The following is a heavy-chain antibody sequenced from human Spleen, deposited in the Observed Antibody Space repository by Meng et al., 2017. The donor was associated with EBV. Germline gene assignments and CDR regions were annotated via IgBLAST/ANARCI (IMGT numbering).Heavy chain of an antibody. D-gene: IGHD6-19*01. CDR2: ISHSGTT. CDR3: ASVSNSGWHRFDF. V-gene: IGHV4-34*01. J-gene: IGHJ5*01. Sequence: QVQLQQWGAXLLKLXXXLSLTCAVYGGSFSDYFWSWIRQPPGKGLEWIGEISHSGTTNYNPSLKSRVTISVDTSRNQFSLNLSSVTAADTAVYYCASVSNSGWHRFDFWGPGTLVTVSS. CDR1: GGSFSDYF.